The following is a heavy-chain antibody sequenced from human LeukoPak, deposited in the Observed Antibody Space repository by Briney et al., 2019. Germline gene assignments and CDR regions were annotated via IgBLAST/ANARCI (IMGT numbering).Heavy chain of an antibody. CDR3: ARVYSGYDYYSS. Sequence: PGGSLRLSCAASGFTFSSYAMYWVRQAPGKGLEWVLGVSDSGDGTHYADSVKGRFTISRDNSKNTLYLQMNNLRAEDTAVYYCARVYSGYDYYSSWGQGTLVTVSS. J-gene: IGHJ5*02. D-gene: IGHD5-12*01. CDR1: GFTFSSYA. V-gene: IGHV3-23*01. CDR2: VSDSGDGT.